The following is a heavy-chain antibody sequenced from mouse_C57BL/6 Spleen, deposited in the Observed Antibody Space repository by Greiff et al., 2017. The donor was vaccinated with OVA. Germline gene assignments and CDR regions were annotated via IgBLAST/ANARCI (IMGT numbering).Heavy chain of an antibody. D-gene: IGHD1-2*01. V-gene: IGHV10-1*01. CDR1: GFSFNTYA. CDR3: VRLYYGGWYFDV. J-gene: IGHJ1*03. CDR2: IRSKSNNYAT. Sequence: EVKVEESGGGLVQPKGSLKLSCAASGFSFNTYAMNWVRQAPGKGLEWVARIRSKSNNYATYYADSVKDRFTISRDNSESMLYLQMNNLKTEDTAMYFCVRLYYGGWYFDVWGTGTTVTVSS.